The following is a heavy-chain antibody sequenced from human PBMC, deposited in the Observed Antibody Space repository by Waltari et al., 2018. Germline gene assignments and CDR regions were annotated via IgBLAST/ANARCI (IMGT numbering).Heavy chain of an antibody. Sequence: QVQLVQSGAEVKKPGSSVKVSCKASGGTFRSSTLSWVRQAPGQGLEWMGRIIPILGIANYAQKFQGRVTITADKSTSTAYMELSSLRSEDTAVYYCATCIAAAGTDAFDIWGQGTMVTVSS. J-gene: IGHJ3*02. CDR1: GGTFRSST. D-gene: IGHD6-13*01. CDR3: ATCIAAAGTDAFDI. CDR2: IIPILGIA. V-gene: IGHV1-69*02.